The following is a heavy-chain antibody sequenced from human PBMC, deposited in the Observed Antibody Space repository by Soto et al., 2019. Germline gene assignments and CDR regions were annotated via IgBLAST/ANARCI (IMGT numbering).Heavy chain of an antibody. CDR1: GFPFTNYW. J-gene: IGHJ4*02. CDR3: ACWGHIVQVAPSDFDR. D-gene: IGHD2-8*02. Sequence: GGSLRLSCAASGFPFTNYWMNWVRQTTGKGLMWVSRISPDGIDVCYADSVEGRFTVSRDNAKNTLYLQMHSLRAEDTAMYYCACWGHIVQVAPSDFDRWGQGTLVTVSS. V-gene: IGHV3-74*01. CDR2: ISPDGIDV.